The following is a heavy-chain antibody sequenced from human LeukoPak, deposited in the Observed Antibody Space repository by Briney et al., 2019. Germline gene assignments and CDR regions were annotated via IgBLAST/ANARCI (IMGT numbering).Heavy chain of an antibody. D-gene: IGHD3-10*01. CDR3: ATVNMGFGANWFDP. J-gene: IGHJ5*02. CDR1: GYTLTELS. CDR2: FDPEDGET. V-gene: IGHV1-24*01. Sequence: ASVKVSCTVSGYTLTELSMHWVRQAPGKGLEWMGGFDPEDGETIYAQKFQGRVTMTEDTSTDTAYMELSSLRSEDTAVYYCATVNMGFGANWFDPWGQGTLVTVSS.